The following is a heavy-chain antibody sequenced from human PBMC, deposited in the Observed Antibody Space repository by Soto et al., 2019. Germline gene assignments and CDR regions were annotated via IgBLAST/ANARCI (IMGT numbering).Heavy chain of an antibody. CDR3: ARGPPIVVVPAATNWFLP. V-gene: IGHV4-34*01. Sequence: SETLSLSCAVYGGSFSGYYWSWIRQPPGKGLEWIGEINHSENTNYNPSLKSRVTISVDTSKNQFSLKLSSVTAADTAVYYCARGPPIVVVPAATNWFLPWGQGTLVTVSS. CDR2: INHSENT. J-gene: IGHJ5*02. D-gene: IGHD2-2*01. CDR1: GGSFSGYY.